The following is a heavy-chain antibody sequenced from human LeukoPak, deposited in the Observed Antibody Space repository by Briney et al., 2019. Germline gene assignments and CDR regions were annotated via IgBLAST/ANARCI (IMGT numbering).Heavy chain of an antibody. D-gene: IGHD6-19*01. CDR2: IYPGDSDT. Sequence: GGSLRLSCKGSGYSFTSYWIGWVRQMPGKGLEWMGIIYPGDSDTRYSPSFQGQVTISADKSISTAYLQGSSLKASDTAMYYCARSTQWLVPYYFDYWGQGTLVTVSS. V-gene: IGHV5-51*01. CDR1: GYSFTSYW. CDR3: ARSTQWLVPYYFDY. J-gene: IGHJ4*02.